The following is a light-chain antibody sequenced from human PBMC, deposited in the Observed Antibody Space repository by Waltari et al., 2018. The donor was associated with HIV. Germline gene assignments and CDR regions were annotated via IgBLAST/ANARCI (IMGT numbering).Light chain of an antibody. CDR2: GAS. CDR3: QQHGRSPIT. V-gene: IGKV3-20*01. J-gene: IGKJ5*01. Sequence: EIVLTQSPDTLSVSPGQSATLSCRASQSISASQLAWYQQKPGQAPRLVSYGASTRATGIPDRFSGSGSETDFALTISRLEPEDSAVFYCQQHGRSPITFGLGTRLEIK. CDR1: QSISASQ.